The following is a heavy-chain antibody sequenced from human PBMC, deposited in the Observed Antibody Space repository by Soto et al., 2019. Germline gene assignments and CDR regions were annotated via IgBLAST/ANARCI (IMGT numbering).Heavy chain of an antibody. V-gene: IGHV4-34*01. J-gene: IGHJ4*02. CDR3: ARGNKYQLPHDY. CDR2: INHSGST. CDR1: GGSFSGYY. D-gene: IGHD2-2*01. Sequence: QVQLQQWGAGLLKPSETLSLTCAVYGGSFSGYYWSWIRQPPGKGLEWIGEINHSGSTNYNPSLNGRVTIPVDTYKTQFSLELSSVTAADTAVYYCARGNKYQLPHDYWGQGTLVTVSS.